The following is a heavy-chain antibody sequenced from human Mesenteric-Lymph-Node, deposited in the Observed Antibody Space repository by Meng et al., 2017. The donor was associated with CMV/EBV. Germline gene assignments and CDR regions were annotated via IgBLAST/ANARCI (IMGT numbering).Heavy chain of an antibody. J-gene: IGHJ5*02. CDR2: INHSGST. Sequence: SETLSLTCAVYGGSFSDYYWTWIRQPPGKGLEWIGEINHSGSTNYNPSLKSRVTISVDTSKNQFSLKLSSVTAADTAVYYCARVSRYCSSTSCYEVDPWGQGTLVTVSS. CDR1: GGSFSDYY. V-gene: IGHV4-34*01. D-gene: IGHD2-2*01. CDR3: ARVSRYCSSTSCYEVDP.